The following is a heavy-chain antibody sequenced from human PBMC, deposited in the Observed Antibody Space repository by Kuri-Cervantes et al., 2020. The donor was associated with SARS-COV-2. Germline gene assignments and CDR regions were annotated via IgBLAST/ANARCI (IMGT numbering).Heavy chain of an antibody. CDR3: AKDAGIAAAGTRYYYYSYMDV. CDR1: GFTFSSYG. D-gene: IGHD6-13*01. Sequence: GGSLRLSCAVSGFTFSSYGMHWVRQAPGKGLEWVAFIRYDGSNKYYADSVKGRFTISRDNSKNTLYLQMNSLRAEDTAVYYCAKDAGIAAAGTRYYYYSYMDVWGKGTTVTVSS. J-gene: IGHJ6*03. V-gene: IGHV3-30*02. CDR2: IRYDGSNK.